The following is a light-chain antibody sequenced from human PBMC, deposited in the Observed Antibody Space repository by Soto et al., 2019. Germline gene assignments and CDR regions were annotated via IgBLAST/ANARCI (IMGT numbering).Light chain of an antibody. CDR1: QSVSSNY. J-gene: IGKJ5*01. CDR2: GAS. Sequence: EIVLTQSPGTLSLSPGERATLSCRASQSVSSNYLAWYQQKPGQPPRFLIYGASGRASGIPDRFSGSGSGKDFTLTISRLEPEDFAVYYCQQYGSSPLTFAQGTRLEIK. V-gene: IGKV3-20*01. CDR3: QQYGSSPLT.